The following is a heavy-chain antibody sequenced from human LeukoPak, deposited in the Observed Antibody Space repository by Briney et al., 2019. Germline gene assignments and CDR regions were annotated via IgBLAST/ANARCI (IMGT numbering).Heavy chain of an antibody. CDR1: GYSISSGYY. CDR2: IFHSGSI. CDR3: ARMGVSYYYDSNTYYPLAFDV. V-gene: IGHV4-38-2*02. Sequence: PSETLSLTCTVSGYSISSGYYWGWIRQSPGKGLEWIATIFHSGSIYYSPSLKSRVTLSVDTSKNQFFLKLNSVNAADTAVYYCARMGVSYYYDSNTYYPLAFDVWGQGTVVTVSS. D-gene: IGHD3-22*01. J-gene: IGHJ3*01.